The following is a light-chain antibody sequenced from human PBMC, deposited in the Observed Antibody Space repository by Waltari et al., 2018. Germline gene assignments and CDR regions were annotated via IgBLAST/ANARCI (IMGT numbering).Light chain of an antibody. Sequence: QSALTQPPSASGSPGQSVTISCTGTSSDVGGYNYVSWYQQYPGKAPELIVYEVSRRPSGVPDLFAGSKSGHTASLTVSGLQAEDEADYYCSSYAGITNWVFGGGTKLTVL. CDR2: EVS. J-gene: IGLJ3*02. V-gene: IGLV2-8*01. CDR3: SSYAGITNWV. CDR1: SSDVGGYNY.